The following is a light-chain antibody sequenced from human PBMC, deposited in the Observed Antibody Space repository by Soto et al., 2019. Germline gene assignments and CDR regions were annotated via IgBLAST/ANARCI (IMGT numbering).Light chain of an antibody. CDR1: QSVSSY. CDR2: EAS. CDR3: QQRSNWPLT. V-gene: IGKV3-11*01. J-gene: IGKJ4*01. Sequence: EIVLTQSPGTLSLSLGERATLSCRASQSVSSYLAWYQQKPGQAPRLLIYEASNRTTGIPARFSCSGSGTDLTLTISGLEPEDFAVYYCQQRSNWPLTFRGGTKLEIK.